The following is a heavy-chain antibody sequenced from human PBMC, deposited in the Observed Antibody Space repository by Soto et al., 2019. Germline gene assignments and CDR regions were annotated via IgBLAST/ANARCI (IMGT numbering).Heavy chain of an antibody. D-gene: IGHD1-1*01. V-gene: IGHV4-31*03. CDR2: IYYSGST. J-gene: IGHJ4*02. CDR3: ARWPQLEPRFDY. Sequence: QVQLQESGPGLVKPSQTLSLTCTVSGGSISSGGYYWSWIRQHPGKGLEWIGYIYYSGSTYYNPPLKSRVTISVDTSKNQLAQKLISVTAADTAVYYCARWPQLEPRFDYWGQGTLVTVSS. CDR1: GGSISSGGYY.